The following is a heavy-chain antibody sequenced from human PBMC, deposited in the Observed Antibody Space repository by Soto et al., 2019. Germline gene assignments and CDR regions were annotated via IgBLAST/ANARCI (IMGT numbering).Heavy chain of an antibody. CDR3: ARVGYDILTGYYQADY. D-gene: IGHD3-9*01. V-gene: IGHV1-69*02. J-gene: IGHJ4*02. Sequence: QVQLVQSGAEVKKPGSSVKVSCKASGGTFSSYTISWVRQAPGQGLEWMGRIIPILGIANYAQKFQGRVTITPAKNTTXAYMELSSLRSEDTAVYYCARVGYDILTGYYQADYWGQGTLVTVSS. CDR1: GGTFSSYT. CDR2: IIPILGIA.